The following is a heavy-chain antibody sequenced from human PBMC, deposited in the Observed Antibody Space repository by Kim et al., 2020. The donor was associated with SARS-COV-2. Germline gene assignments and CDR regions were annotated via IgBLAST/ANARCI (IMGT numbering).Heavy chain of an antibody. J-gene: IGHJ6*02. CDR2: IYYSGST. CDR3: ARERGGSLNRYYYYGMDV. Sequence: SETLSLTCTVSGGSVSSGSYYWSWIRQPPGKGLEWIGYIYYSGSTNYNPSLKSRVTISVDTSKNQFSLKLSSVTAADTAVYYCARERGGSLNRYYYYGMDVWGQGTTVTVSS. V-gene: IGHV4-61*01. CDR1: GGSVSSGSYY. D-gene: IGHD3-16*01.